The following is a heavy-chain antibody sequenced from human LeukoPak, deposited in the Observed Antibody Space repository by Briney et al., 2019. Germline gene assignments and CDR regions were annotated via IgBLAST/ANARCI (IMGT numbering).Heavy chain of an antibody. D-gene: IGHD2-15*01. CDR2: IYYSGST. CDR1: GGSISSSSYY. J-gene: IGHJ3*02. CDR3: ARTDCSGGSCYMMGAFDI. V-gene: IGHV4-39*07. Sequence: SETLSLTCTVSGGSISSSSYYWGWIRQPPGKGLEWIGSIYYSGSTYYNPSLKSRVTISVDTSKNQFSLKLSSVTAADTAVYYCARTDCSGGSCYMMGAFDIWGQGTMVTVSS.